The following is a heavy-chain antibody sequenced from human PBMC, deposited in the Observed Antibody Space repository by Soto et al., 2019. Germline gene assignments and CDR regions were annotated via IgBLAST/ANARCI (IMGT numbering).Heavy chain of an antibody. V-gene: IGHV3-21*06. CDR2: ISISSSDR. J-gene: IGHJ4*01. CDR1: GFTLRTYT. CDR3: VRGMNPLF. Sequence: GGSLRLSCASSGFTLRTYTMNWVRQAPGKGLEWVSSISISSSDRYYADSVRGRFTISRDNAKNALYLQMNSLRADDTAVYFCVRGMNPLFGGQGTLVTVSS.